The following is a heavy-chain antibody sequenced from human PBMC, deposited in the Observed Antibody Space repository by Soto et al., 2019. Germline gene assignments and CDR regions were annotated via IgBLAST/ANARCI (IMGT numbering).Heavy chain of an antibody. CDR2: INHDGDT. V-gene: IGHV4-34*01. CDR3: ARSRIAAVGTSVPNY. CDR1: GGSFGGYY. J-gene: IGHJ4*02. D-gene: IGHD6-13*01. Sequence: QVRLQQWGARLLKPSETLSLTCAVYGGSFGGYYWNWIRQPPGRGLEWIGEINHDGDTNSNPSLKSRVTISVDVSKNQFSLKLNSVTAADTAMYYCARSRIAAVGTSVPNYWGQGTPVTVSS.